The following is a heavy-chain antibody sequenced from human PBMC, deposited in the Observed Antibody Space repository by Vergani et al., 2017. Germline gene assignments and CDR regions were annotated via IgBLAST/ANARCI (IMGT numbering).Heavy chain of an antibody. Sequence: QVQLVQSGAEVKQPGSSVKVSCKASGGTFSSYTISWVRQAPGKGLEWMGRLIPILGIANYAQKFQGRVTITADKSTSTAYMELSSLRSEDTAVYYCARDHRYCSGGSCYQVFDYWGQGTLVTVSS. D-gene: IGHD2-15*01. CDR2: LIPILGIA. J-gene: IGHJ4*02. CDR1: GGTFSSYT. CDR3: ARDHRYCSGGSCYQVFDY. V-gene: IGHV1-69*08.